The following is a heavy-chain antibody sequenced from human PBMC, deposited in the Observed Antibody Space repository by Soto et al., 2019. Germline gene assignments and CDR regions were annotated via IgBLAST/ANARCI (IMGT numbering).Heavy chain of an antibody. Sequence: SLKVSCKASGGTFSSYAISWVRQAPGQGLEWMGGIIPIFGTANYAQKFQGRVTITADESTSTAYMELSSLRSEDTAVYYCARCGGDCYSGFYWFDPWGQGTLVTVSS. CDR3: ARCGGDCYSGFYWFDP. V-gene: IGHV1-69*13. CDR1: GGTFSSYA. D-gene: IGHD2-21*02. CDR2: IIPIFGTA. J-gene: IGHJ5*02.